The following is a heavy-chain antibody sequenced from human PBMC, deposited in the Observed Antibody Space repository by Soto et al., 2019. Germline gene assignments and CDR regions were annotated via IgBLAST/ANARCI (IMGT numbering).Heavy chain of an antibody. J-gene: IGHJ4*02. V-gene: IGHV3-30*18. Sequence: GWSLRLSCASSIFTFINYGMHWVRQAPGKGLEWVAVISYDGSNKYYADSVKGRFTISRDNSKNTLYLQMNSLRAEDTAVYYCAKDLPSSLALDFDYWGQGTLVTVSS. D-gene: IGHD6-6*01. CDR2: ISYDGSNK. CDR3: AKDLPSSLALDFDY. CDR1: IFTFINYG.